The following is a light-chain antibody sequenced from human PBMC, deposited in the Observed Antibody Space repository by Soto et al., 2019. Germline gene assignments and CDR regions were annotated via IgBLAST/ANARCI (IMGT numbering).Light chain of an antibody. J-gene: IGLJ1*01. Sequence: QSVLTQPPSASGIPGQRVTISCSGTTSNIGHNYVCWYQQLPGSTPKLLILRSDQRPSGVPDRFSGSKSGTSASLTIGGLRSEDEADYYCASWDDSLSGFVFGTGTKVTVL. V-gene: IGLV1-47*01. CDR2: RSD. CDR1: TSNIGHNY. CDR3: ASWDDSLSGFV.